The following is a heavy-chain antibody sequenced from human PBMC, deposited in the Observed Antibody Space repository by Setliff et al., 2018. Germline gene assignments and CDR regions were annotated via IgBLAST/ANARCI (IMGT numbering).Heavy chain of an antibody. CDR1: GGSISSGGYY. Sequence: SEPLSLTCTVSGGSISSGGYYWSWIRQHPGKGLEWVGYIYYSGSTYYNPSLKSRVTISVDTSKNQFSLKLSSVTAADTAVYYCARGPVMIVATGYFDYWGQGTRVTVSS. V-gene: IGHV4-31*03. CDR3: ARGPVMIVATGYFDY. CDR2: IYYSGST. D-gene: IGHD3-22*01. J-gene: IGHJ4*02.